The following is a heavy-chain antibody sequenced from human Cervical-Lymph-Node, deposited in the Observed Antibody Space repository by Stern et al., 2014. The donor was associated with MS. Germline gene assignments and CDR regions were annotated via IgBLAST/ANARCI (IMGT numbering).Heavy chain of an antibody. CDR1: GDTFNNFD. CDR3: ARHQGGVAAF. D-gene: IGHD6-13*01. CDR2: ITPLFGTA. J-gene: IGHJ4*02. V-gene: IGHV1-69*12. Sequence: QVQLVQSGAEVKKPGSSVKVSCKASGDTFNNFDIGWVRQAPGKGPEWVGGITPLFGTANYAQRLQDRVTFTADESTSTTYMELSRLRSEDTAIYYCARHQGGVAAFWGQGTLVTVSS.